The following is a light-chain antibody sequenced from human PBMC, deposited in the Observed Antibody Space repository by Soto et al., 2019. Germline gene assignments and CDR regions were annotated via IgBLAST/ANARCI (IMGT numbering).Light chain of an antibody. V-gene: IGKV3-11*01. CDR1: QSVGAQ. CDR2: GAS. CDR3: QQRNEWGS. J-gene: IGKJ4*01. Sequence: EVVLTQYPATLSLSPGERATLSCRASQSVGAQFAWYQQKPGQSPRLLIYGASNRASGISARFSGSGSGTDFTLTIASLEPEDSAVYYCQQRNEWGSFGGGTRAEIK.